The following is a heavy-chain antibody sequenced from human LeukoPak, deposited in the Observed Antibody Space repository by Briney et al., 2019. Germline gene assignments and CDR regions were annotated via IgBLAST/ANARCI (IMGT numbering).Heavy chain of an antibody. CDR2: ISSSGKTI. CDR1: RFTFSNHD. V-gene: IGHV3-48*03. CDR3: ARDRVVSAATGYYYYGMDV. Sequence: PGGSLRLSCAASRFTFSNHDINWVRQAPGKGLVWVSYISSSGKTIYYADSVKGRFAISRDNAKNLSYLQMSSLRAEDTAVYYCARDRVVSAATGYYYYGMDVWGQGTTVTVSS. D-gene: IGHD2-2*01. J-gene: IGHJ6*02.